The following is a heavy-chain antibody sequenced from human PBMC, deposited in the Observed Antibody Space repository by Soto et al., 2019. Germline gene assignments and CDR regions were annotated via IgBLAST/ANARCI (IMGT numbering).Heavy chain of an antibody. CDR3: CVYRLFSSGFSFDY. Sequence: PGGSLRVSCAAAGFPFSSHGRSWVRQAPGKGPEWVANIKRDGSEKYYVVSVKGRFTISRDNAKNLLYLQMNSLGAEDTAVYHCCVYRLFSSGFSFDYWGQGALVTVSS. J-gene: IGHJ4*02. V-gene: IGHV3-7*01. D-gene: IGHD3-3*01. CDR1: GFPFSSHG. CDR2: IKRDGSEK.